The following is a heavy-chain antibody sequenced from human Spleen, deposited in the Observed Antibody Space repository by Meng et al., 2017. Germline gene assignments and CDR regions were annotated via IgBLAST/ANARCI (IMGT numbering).Heavy chain of an antibody. CDR1: GGTLSSNT. CDR2: IIPILDKT. Sequence: QVQLVQSGAEVKKPGSSVKVSCKASGGTLSSNTISWVRQAPGQGLEWMGRIIPILDKTNYAEKFHDRVSITADESTSTAYMELSSLRLEDTAVYYCASGTPGRSYSDYWGQGTLVTVSS. V-gene: IGHV1-69*02. J-gene: IGHJ4*02. CDR3: ASGTPGRSYSDY. D-gene: IGHD3-10*01.